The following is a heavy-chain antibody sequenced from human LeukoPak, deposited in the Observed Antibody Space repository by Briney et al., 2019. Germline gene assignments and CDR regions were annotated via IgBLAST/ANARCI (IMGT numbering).Heavy chain of an antibody. CDR1: GFTFSSYA. CDR2: ISGSGGST. Sequence: GGSLRLSCAASGFTFSSYAMSWVRQAPGKGLEWVSAISGSGGSTYYADSVKGRFTISRDNAKNSLYLQMNSLRAEDTAVYYCARGLGLQLWLAPGDYWGQGTLVTVSS. CDR3: ARGLGLQLWLAPGDY. V-gene: IGHV3-23*01. J-gene: IGHJ4*02. D-gene: IGHD5-18*01.